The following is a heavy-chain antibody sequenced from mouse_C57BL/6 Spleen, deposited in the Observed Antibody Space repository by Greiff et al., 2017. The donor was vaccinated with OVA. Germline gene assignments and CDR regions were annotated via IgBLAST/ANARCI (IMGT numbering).Heavy chain of an antibody. D-gene: IGHD1-1*01. V-gene: IGHV1-39*01. J-gene: IGHJ3*01. CDR2: INPNYGTT. Sequence: EVHLVESGPELVKPGASVKISCKASGYSFTDYNMNWVKQSNGKSLEWIGVINPNYGTTSYNQKFKGKATLTVDQSSSTAYMQLNSLTSEDSAVYYCASSYYGSSYERFAYWGQGTLVTVSA. CDR3: ASSYYGSSYERFAY. CDR1: GYSFTDYN.